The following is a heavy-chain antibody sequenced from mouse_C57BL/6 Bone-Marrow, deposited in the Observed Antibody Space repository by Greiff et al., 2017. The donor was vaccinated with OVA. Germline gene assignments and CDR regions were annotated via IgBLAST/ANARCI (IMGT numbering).Heavy chain of an antibody. D-gene: IGHD1-1*01. J-gene: IGHJ4*01. Sequence: QVQLQQPGAELVKPGASVKLSCKASGYTFTSYWMHWVKQRPGRGLEWIGRIDPNRGGTKYNEKFKSKATLTVDKPSSTAYMQLSSLTSEDSAVYYCARATVVATNYAMDYWGQGTSVTVSS. CDR3: ARATVVATNYAMDY. CDR2: IDPNRGGT. V-gene: IGHV1-72*01. CDR1: GYTFTSYW.